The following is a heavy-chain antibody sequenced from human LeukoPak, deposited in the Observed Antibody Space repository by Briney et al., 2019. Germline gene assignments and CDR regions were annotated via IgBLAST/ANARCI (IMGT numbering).Heavy chain of an antibody. V-gene: IGHV3-9*03. Sequence: PGGSLRLSCAASGFTFSSYAMHWVRQAPGKGLEWVSGISWNSGSIGYADSVKGRFTISRDNAKNSLYLQMNSLRAEDMALYYCAKDRDSSSWYYFDYWGQGTLVTVSS. J-gene: IGHJ4*02. CDR1: GFTFSSYA. CDR2: ISWNSGSI. D-gene: IGHD6-13*01. CDR3: AKDRDSSSWYYFDY.